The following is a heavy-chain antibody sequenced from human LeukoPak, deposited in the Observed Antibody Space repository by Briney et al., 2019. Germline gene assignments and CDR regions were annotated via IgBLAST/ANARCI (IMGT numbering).Heavy chain of an antibody. CDR1: GFTFSTYS. Sequence: PGGSLRLSCVVSGFTFSTYSMNWVRQAPGKGLDWVSYISRSSSTIYYADSVKGRFTISRDNAKNSLYLQMNSLRAEDTAVYYCAKRSASSRGYFDYWGQGTLVTVSS. D-gene: IGHD6-13*01. CDR2: ISRSSSTI. J-gene: IGHJ4*02. CDR3: AKRSASSRGYFDY. V-gene: IGHV3-48*01.